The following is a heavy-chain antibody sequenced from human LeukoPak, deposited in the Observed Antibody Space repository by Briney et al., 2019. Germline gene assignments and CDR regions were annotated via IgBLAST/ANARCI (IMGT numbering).Heavy chain of an antibody. CDR3: AKDVRGYNRPFDY. CDR1: GFTFRTQE. Sequence: GGSLRLSCAASGFTFRTQEMTWVRQAPGKGLEWISYISSNSRTIYYADSVKGRFTISRDNTMNSVYLQLNSLRAEDTALYYCAKDVRGYNRPFDYWGQGTLVTVSS. J-gene: IGHJ4*02. V-gene: IGHV3-48*03. D-gene: IGHD3-10*02. CDR2: ISSNSRTI.